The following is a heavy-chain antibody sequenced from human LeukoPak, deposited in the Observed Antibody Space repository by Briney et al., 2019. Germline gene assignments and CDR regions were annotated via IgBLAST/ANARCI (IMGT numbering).Heavy chain of an antibody. CDR1: GESFSGYY. V-gene: IGHV4-34*01. J-gene: IGHJ4*02. CDR2: INHSGST. Sequence: SETLSLTCAVYGESFSGYYWSWIRQPPGKGLEWIGEINHSGSTNYNPSLKSRVTISIDTSKNQFSLKLSSVTAADTAVYYCARGRVAARPFDYWGQGTLVTVSS. CDR3: ARGRVAARPFDY. D-gene: IGHD6-6*01.